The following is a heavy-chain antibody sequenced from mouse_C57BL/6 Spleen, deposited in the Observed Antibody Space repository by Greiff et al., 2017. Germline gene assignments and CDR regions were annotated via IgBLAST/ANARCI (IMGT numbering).Heavy chain of an antibody. Sequence: QVQLQQSGAELARPGASVKLSCKASGYTLTSYGISWVKQRTGQGLEWIGEIYPRSGNTYYNEKFKGKATLTADKSSSTAYMELRSLTSEDSAVYFCAKFYYDYDRAMDYWGQGTSVTVSS. J-gene: IGHJ4*01. CDR1: GYTLTSYG. D-gene: IGHD2-4*01. V-gene: IGHV1-81*01. CDR2: IYPRSGNT. CDR3: AKFYYDYDRAMDY.